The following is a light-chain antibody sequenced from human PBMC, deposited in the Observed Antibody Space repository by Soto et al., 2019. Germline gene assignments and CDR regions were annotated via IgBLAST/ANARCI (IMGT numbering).Light chain of an antibody. J-gene: IGKJ1*01. Sequence: EIVLTQSPATLSVSPGERVSLSCRASQSVDISLAWYQQKRGQAPRLLIYAASTRATGIPARFSGSGSGTEFTLTISSLQSEDFAVYYCQQYNNWATFGQGTKVDIK. CDR3: QQYNNWAT. V-gene: IGKV3-15*01. CDR1: QSVDIS. CDR2: AAS.